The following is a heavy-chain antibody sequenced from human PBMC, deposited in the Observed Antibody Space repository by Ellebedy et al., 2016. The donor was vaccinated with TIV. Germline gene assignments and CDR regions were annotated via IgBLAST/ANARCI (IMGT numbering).Heavy chain of an antibody. D-gene: IGHD2-2*01. CDR1: GYTFTSYY. CDR2: INPSGGRT. CDR3: ARDRLSEVLNGGLGVNQLLAPYYMDV. Sequence: ASVKVSCXASGYTFTSYYMHWVRQAPGQGLEWMGIINPSGGRTSYAQKFQGRVTMTRDTSTSTVYMELSSLRSEDTAVYYCARDRLSEVLNGGLGVNQLLAPYYMDVWGKGTTVTVSS. V-gene: IGHV1-46*01. J-gene: IGHJ6*03.